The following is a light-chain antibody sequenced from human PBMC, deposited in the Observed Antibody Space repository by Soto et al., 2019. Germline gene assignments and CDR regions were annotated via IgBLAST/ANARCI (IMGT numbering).Light chain of an antibody. Sequence: EIVVPQSPYTLSLSPGERAIFSCRTSKSFGSTLAWYQHKPGQAPRLHIYDASKKATGIPARFSGSGSGTDFTLTIRSLEPEDFAVYFCQQRSKWPVTFGPWTTVAI. CDR1: KSFGST. CDR3: QQRSKWPVT. CDR2: DAS. V-gene: IGKV3-11*01. J-gene: IGKJ3*01.